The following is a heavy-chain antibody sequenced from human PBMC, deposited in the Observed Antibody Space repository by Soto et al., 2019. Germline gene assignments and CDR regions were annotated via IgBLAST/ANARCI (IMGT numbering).Heavy chain of an antibody. CDR2: IIPIFGTA. CDR3: ARDGGITIFGVAYASGMDV. V-gene: IGHV1-69*13. Sequence: GASVKVSCKASGHTFTSYGSSWVRQAPGQGLEWMGGIIPIFGTANYAQKFQGRVAITADESTSTAYMELSSLRSEDAAVYYCARDGGITIFGVAYASGMDVWGQGTTVTVSS. D-gene: IGHD3-3*01. CDR1: GHTFTSYG. J-gene: IGHJ6*02.